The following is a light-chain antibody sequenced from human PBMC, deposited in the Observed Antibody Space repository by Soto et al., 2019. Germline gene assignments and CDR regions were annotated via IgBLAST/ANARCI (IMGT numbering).Light chain of an antibody. Sequence: DIVMTQSPDSLAVSLGERATINCKSSQSVLYSSNSKNYLTWYQQKPGQPPKLLIYWASTRESGVPDRFSGSGSGTDFTLTISSLQAEDVAVYYYQQYFSAPITFGQGTRLEIK. J-gene: IGKJ5*01. CDR2: WAS. V-gene: IGKV4-1*01. CDR3: QQYFSAPIT. CDR1: QSVLYSSNSKNY.